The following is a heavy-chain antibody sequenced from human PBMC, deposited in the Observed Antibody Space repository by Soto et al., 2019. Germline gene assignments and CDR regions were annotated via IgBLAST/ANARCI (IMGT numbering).Heavy chain of an antibody. D-gene: IGHD3-10*01. CDR3: ARDDFTMVRGPKRGYMDV. J-gene: IGHJ6*03. Sequence: GGSLRLSCAASGFTFSSYWMSWVRQAPGKGLEWVANIKQDGSEKYYVDSVKGRFTISRDNAKNSLYLQMNSLRAEDTAVYYCARDDFTMVRGPKRGYMDVWGKGTTVTVSS. CDR2: IKQDGSEK. V-gene: IGHV3-7*01. CDR1: GFTFSSYW.